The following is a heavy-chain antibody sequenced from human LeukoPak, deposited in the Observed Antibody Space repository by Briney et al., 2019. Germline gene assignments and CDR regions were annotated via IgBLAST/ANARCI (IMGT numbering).Heavy chain of an antibody. Sequence: GASVKVSCKASGGTFSSYAISWVRQAPGQGLEWMGRIIPILGIANYAQKFQGRVTITADKSTSTAYMELSSLRSGDTAVYYCARGGSGYPYYYYGMDVWGQGTTVTVSS. J-gene: IGHJ6*02. V-gene: IGHV1-69*04. D-gene: IGHD3-3*01. CDR2: IIPILGIA. CDR3: ARGGSGYPYYYYGMDV. CDR1: GGTFSSYA.